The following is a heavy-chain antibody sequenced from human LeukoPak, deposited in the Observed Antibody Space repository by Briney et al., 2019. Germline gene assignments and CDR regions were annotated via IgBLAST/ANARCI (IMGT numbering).Heavy chain of an antibody. J-gene: IGHJ4*02. CDR3: ARGRYLTTGGGAAAGFLDY. Sequence: KASETLSLTCGVSGGSFSGYYWNWIRQPPGKGLEWIGEINHSGSTNYNTSLKSRVTISVDTSQKQFSLRLSSVTAADTAVYYCARGRYLTTGGGAAAGFLDYWGQGTLVTVSS. V-gene: IGHV4-34*01. CDR2: INHSGST. CDR1: GGSFSGYY. D-gene: IGHD6-13*01.